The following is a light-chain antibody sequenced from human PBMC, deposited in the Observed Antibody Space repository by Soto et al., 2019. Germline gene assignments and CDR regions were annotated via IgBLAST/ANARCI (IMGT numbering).Light chain of an antibody. J-gene: IGKJ1*01. Sequence: EIVMTQSPATLSVSPGDRATLSCRASQSVSSNLAWYQQKPGQAPRLLIYGASTRATGVPARFSGSGSGTEFTLTISSLQSEDFAIYYCQQAGTFGQGTKVEIK. V-gene: IGKV3-15*01. CDR2: GAS. CDR1: QSVSSN. CDR3: QQAGT.